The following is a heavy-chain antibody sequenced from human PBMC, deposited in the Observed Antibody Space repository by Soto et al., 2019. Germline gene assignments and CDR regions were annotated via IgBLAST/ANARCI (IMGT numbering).Heavy chain of an antibody. J-gene: IGHJ6*02. CDR2: MNPNSGNT. CDR3: AREKPSYGMDV. Sequence: QVQLVQSGAEVKKPGASVKVSCKASGYTFTSYDINWVRQATGQGLEWMGRMNPNSGNTGYAQKFQGRVTMTRNTSRSTANMEPSSLRSEDTAVYCCAREKPSYGMDVWGQGTTVTVSS. CDR1: GYTFTSYD. V-gene: IGHV1-8*01.